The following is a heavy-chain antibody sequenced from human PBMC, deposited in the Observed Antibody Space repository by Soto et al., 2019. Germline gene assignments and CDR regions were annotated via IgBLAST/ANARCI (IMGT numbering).Heavy chain of an antibody. J-gene: IGHJ4*02. CDR3: ARGTTDYHDNGGNYFLAY. Sequence: QVQLVQSGAEVKKPGASVKVSCKVSGYSFITYGVSWVRQAPGQGLDWMGWISTYNGNTKYAERLQGRVTMTTDTTTSTAYMELRSLRSDDTAVYYCARGTTDYHDNGGNYFLAYWGQGTLVTVSS. V-gene: IGHV1-18*01. CDR2: ISTYNGNT. CDR1: GYSFITYG. D-gene: IGHD3-22*01.